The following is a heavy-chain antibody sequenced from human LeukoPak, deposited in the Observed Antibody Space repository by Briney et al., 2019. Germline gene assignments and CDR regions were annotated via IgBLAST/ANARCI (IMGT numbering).Heavy chain of an antibody. CDR1: GFTFSSYS. CDR3: ARVLVSTISSWFDP. D-gene: IGHD5/OR15-5a*01. CDR2: ISSSSSYI. J-gene: IGHJ5*02. V-gene: IGHV3-21*01. Sequence: GGSLRLSCAASGFTFSSYSMNWVRQAPGQGLESVSSISSSSSYIYYADSVKGRFTISRDNAKNSLYLQMNSLRAEDTAVYYCARVLVSTISSWFDPWGQGTLVTVSS.